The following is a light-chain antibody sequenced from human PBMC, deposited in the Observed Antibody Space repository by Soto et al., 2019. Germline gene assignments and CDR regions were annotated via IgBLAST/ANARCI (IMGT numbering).Light chain of an antibody. CDR1: SSDVGGYQY. CDR2: EVS. J-gene: IGLJ1*01. CDR3: SSYTSSRTLLYV. V-gene: IGLV2-14*01. Sequence: QSALTQPASVSGSPGQSVTISCTGTSSDVGGYQYVTWYQQHPGKAPKLMIYEVSNRPSGVSNRFSGSKSGNTASLTISGLHAEDEADYYCSSYTSSRTLLYVFGTGTKVTVL.